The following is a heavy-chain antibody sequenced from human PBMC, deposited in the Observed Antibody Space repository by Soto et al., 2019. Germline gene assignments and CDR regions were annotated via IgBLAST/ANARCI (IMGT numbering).Heavy chain of an antibody. V-gene: IGHV4-34*02. Sequence: QVQLQQWGAGLLKPSETLSLTCAVYGGSFSAYNWSWIRQPRGKGLEWIGEVNHSGSTNSNPSLKSRVSIVLDTSKNQFSLKLSSVTAADTAVYYCARATDPVLRSLEWSTITPHYFDFWGQGTLVTVSS. J-gene: IGHJ4*02. CDR3: ARATDPVLRSLEWSTITPHYFDF. D-gene: IGHD3-3*01. CDR1: GGSFSAYN. CDR2: VNHSGST.